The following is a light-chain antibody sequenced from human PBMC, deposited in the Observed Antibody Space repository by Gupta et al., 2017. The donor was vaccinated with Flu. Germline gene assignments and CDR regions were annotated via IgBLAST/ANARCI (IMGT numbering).Light chain of an antibody. CDR3: QQSHSTWLT. V-gene: IGKV1-39*01. J-gene: IGKJ4*01. CDR1: EILNTL. CDR2: VAS. Sequence: GDRVTITFRSSEILNTLLNLYQQKPRKAPKLLIYVASHLPSGVPSRVSGSGSWTDFTLTISSVQLEDFATYYCQQSHSTWLTFGGGTKVEI.